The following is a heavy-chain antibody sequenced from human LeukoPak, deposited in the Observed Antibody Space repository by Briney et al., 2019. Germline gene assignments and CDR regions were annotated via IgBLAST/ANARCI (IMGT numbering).Heavy chain of an antibody. Sequence: GGSLRLSCAASGFTFSSYGMHWVRQAPGKGLEWVAVIWYDGSNKYYADSVKGRFTISRDNSKNTLYLQMNSLRAEDTAVYYCARAPRGVIGGLGGSYLXYWXQGXLVTVSS. CDR1: GFTFSSYG. CDR3: ARAPRGVIGGLGGSYLXY. J-gene: IGHJ4*02. V-gene: IGHV3-33*01. D-gene: IGHD3-16*01. CDR2: IWYDGSNK.